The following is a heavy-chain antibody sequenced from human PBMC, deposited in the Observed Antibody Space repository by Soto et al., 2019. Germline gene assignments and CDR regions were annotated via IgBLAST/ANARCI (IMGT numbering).Heavy chain of an antibody. CDR3: AREEMPTVNNYYYYMDV. CDR2: INPFDDST. Sequence: QVQLVQSGAEVKKPGASVKVSCKASGYTFTSYYIHWVRKAPGQGLEWMGVINPFDDSTIYAQRFQGRVTMTSDTSTSTVFMEVSSLRSEDTAVYHCAREEMPTVNNYYYYMDVWGKGTTVTVSS. J-gene: IGHJ6*03. D-gene: IGHD4-4*01. V-gene: IGHV1-46*03. CDR1: GYTFTSYY.